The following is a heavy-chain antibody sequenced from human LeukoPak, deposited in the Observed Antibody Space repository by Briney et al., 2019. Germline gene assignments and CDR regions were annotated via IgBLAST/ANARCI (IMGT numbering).Heavy chain of an antibody. D-gene: IGHD2-2*02. CDR2: MNPNSGNT. J-gene: IGHJ6*03. CDR3: ARLGYCREINCYSDYYYMDV. CDR1: GYTFTSYD. Sequence: GASVKVSCKASGYTFTSYDINWVRQATGQGLEWMGWMNPNSGNTGYAQKFQGRVTITRNTSISTAYMELSSLRSEDTAVYYCARLGYCREINCYSDYYYMDVWGKGTTIIVSS. V-gene: IGHV1-8*03.